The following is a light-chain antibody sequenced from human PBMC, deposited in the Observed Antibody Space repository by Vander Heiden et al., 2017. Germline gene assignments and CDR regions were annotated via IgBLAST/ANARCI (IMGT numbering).Light chain of an antibody. CDR2: AAS. J-gene: IGKJ1*01. CDR1: ASISTY. CDR3: QQCYRIPRT. V-gene: IGKV1-39*01. Sequence: QSTQTPPALSASVRGRVTITSPARASISTYLTWYQQKPGRAPKLLIYAASSLQSGVPSRFTGSVSGTDFTLTISSLQPEDFATYYCQQCYRIPRTFGQGTRVEVK.